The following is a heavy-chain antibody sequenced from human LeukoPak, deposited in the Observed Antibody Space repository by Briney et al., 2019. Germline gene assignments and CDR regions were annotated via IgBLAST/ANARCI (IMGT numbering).Heavy chain of an antibody. CDR1: GYTFTGYY. Sequence: GASVKVSCKASGYTFTGYYMHWVRQAPGQGLEWMGWINPNSGGTNYAQKFQGRVTMTRDTSISTAYMELSRLRSDDTAVYYCASASTQHSSSFPVGYYYYYMDVWGKGTTVTVSS. V-gene: IGHV1-2*02. CDR3: ASASTQHSSSFPVGYYYYYMDV. CDR2: INPNSGGT. D-gene: IGHD6-6*01. J-gene: IGHJ6*03.